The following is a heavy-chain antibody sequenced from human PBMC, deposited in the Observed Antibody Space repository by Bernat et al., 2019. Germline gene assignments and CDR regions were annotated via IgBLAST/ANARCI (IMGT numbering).Heavy chain of an antibody. CDR1: GFTFGSYW. D-gene: IGHD3-10*01. CDR2: INSDGSVI. V-gene: IGHV3-74*03. J-gene: IGHJ6*03. Sequence: EMQLVESGGGLVQPGGSLRLSCAASGFTFGSYWMHWVRQVPGKGLLWIARINSDGSVIKYADSVKGRFTIFRDNAKNTLYLQMNSLRGEDTAIYYCARDGQLTPYFYYYMDVWGRGTTVTVAS. CDR3: ARDGQLTPYFYYYMDV.